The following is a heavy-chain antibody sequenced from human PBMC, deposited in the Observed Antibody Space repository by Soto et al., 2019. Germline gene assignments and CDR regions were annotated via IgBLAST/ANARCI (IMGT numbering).Heavy chain of an antibody. J-gene: IGHJ6*02. D-gene: IGHD6-19*01. CDR3: ARDWGLAVAGRVGYYYGMDV. CDR2: IKQDGSEK. CDR1: GFTFSSYW. Sequence: GGSLRLSCAASGFTFSSYWMSWVRQAPGKGLEWVANIKQDGSEKYYVDSVKGRFTISRDNAKNSLYLQMNSLRAEDTAVYYCARDWGLAVAGRVGYYYGMDVWGQGTTVTVSS. V-gene: IGHV3-7*05.